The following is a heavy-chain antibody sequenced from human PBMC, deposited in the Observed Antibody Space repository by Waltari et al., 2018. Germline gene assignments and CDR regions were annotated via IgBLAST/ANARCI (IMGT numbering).Heavy chain of an antibody. CDR2: ISAYNGTT. CDR1: GYTFTSYG. V-gene: IGHV1-18*01. D-gene: IGHD6-19*01. Sequence: QVQLVQSGAEVKKPGASVKVSCKASGYTFTSYGISWVRQAPGQGLEWMGWISAYNGTTNYAQKLQGRVPMTTDTSTSTAYMELRSLRSDDTAVYYCARRSIGYSSGWFIDYWGQGTLVTVSS. J-gene: IGHJ4*02. CDR3: ARRSIGYSSGWFIDY.